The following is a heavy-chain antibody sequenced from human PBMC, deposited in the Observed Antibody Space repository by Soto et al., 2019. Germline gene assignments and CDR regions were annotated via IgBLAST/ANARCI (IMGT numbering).Heavy chain of an antibody. V-gene: IGHV3-48*01. D-gene: IGHD6-13*01. CDR1: GFTFSIYS. J-gene: IGHJ4*02. CDR3: ARDEGSSSWLDF. Sequence: EVQLVESGGGLVQPGGSLRLSCAASGFTFSIYSMNWVRQAPGKGLEWVSYISSSSSTIHYADSVKGRFTISRDNAKNSVYLQMNSLRAEDTAVYYCARDEGSSSWLDFWGQGTLVTVSS. CDR2: ISSSSSTI.